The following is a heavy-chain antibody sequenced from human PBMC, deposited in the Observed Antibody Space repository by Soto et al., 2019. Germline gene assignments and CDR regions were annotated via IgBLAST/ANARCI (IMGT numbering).Heavy chain of an antibody. V-gene: IGHV4-4*07. Sequence: SETLCLTCTVAGGSISSYYWSWIRQPAGKGLEWIGRIYTSGSTNYNPSLKSRVTMSVDTSKNQFSLKLSSVTAADTAVYYCARERTYYDILTELYYFDYWGQGTLVTVSS. CDR3: ARERTYYDILTELYYFDY. D-gene: IGHD3-9*01. CDR1: GGSISSYY. CDR2: IYTSGST. J-gene: IGHJ4*02.